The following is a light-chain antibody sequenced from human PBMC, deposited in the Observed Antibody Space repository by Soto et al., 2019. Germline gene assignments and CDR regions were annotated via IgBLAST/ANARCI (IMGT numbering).Light chain of an antibody. J-gene: IGLJ2*01. CDR1: SSDVGGYNY. Sequence: QSVLTQPRSVSGSTGQSVTISCTGTSSDVGGYNYVSWYQQHPGKAPKLMIYDVSKRPSGVPDRFSGSKSGNTASLNISGLQAEDEADYFCFSYAGSYVVFGGGTKLTVL. V-gene: IGLV2-11*01. CDR2: DVS. CDR3: FSYAGSYVV.